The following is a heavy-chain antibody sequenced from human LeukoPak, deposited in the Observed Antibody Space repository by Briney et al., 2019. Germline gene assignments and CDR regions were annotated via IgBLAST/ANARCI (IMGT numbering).Heavy chain of an antibody. CDR3: AELGITMIGGV. D-gene: IGHD3-10*02. V-gene: IGHV3-53*01. J-gene: IGHJ6*04. CDR1: EFTVSSNY. Sequence: GGSLRLSCAASEFTVSSNYMSWVRQAPGKGLEWVSVIYSGGSTYYADSVKGRFTISRDNAKNSLYLQMNSLRAEDTAVYYCAELGITMIGGVWGKGTTVTISS. CDR2: IYSGGST.